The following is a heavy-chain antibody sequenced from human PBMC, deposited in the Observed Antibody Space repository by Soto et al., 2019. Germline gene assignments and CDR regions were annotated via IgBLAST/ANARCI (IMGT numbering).Heavy chain of an antibody. CDR1: GGSFSGYY. V-gene: IGHV4-34*01. Sequence: QVQLQQWGAGLLKPSETLSLTCAVYGGSFSGYYWSWIRQPPGKGLEWIGEINHSGSTNYNPSLKRRVTISEATSKNQFSLKLSSVTAAGTAVYYCARARLYYYDSSGYYSKGGYFDYWGQGTLVTVSS. CDR3: ARARLYYYDSSGYYSKGGYFDY. D-gene: IGHD3-22*01. J-gene: IGHJ4*02. CDR2: INHSGST.